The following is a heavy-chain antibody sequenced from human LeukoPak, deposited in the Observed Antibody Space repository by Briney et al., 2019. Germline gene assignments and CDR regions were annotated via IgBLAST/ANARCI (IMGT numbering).Heavy chain of an antibody. Sequence: GGSLRLSCAASGFTFSSYWMHWVRQAPGKGLVWVSRINSDESSMNYADSVKGRFTISRDNAKSTLYLQMNFLRAEGTAVYYCARGKSGYYGNDYWGQGTLVTVSS. CDR2: INSDESSM. CDR3: ARGKSGYYGNDY. D-gene: IGHD5-12*01. V-gene: IGHV3-74*01. J-gene: IGHJ4*02. CDR1: GFTFSSYW.